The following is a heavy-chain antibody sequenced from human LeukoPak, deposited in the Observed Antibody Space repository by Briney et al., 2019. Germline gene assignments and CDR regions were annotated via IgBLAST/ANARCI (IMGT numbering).Heavy chain of an antibody. CDR2: IYYSGST. CDR1: GGSISRYY. J-gene: IGHJ6*03. Sequence: SETLSLTCTVSGGSISRYYWSWIRKPPRKGLERIGYIYYSGSTNYNPSLNSRGTISIDTSKNQFSLKLSSVTAADTAVYYCARQGYSSSWYRSPTNYYYYYYMDVWGKGTTVTVSS. V-gene: IGHV4-59*08. D-gene: IGHD6-13*01. CDR3: ARQGYSSSWYRSPTNYYYYYYMDV.